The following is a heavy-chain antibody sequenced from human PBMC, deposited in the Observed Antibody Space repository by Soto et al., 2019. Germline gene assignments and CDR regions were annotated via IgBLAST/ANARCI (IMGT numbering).Heavy chain of an antibody. J-gene: IGHJ4*02. Sequence: QVQLVESGGGVVQPGRSLRLSCAASGFTFSSYAMHWVRQAPGKGLEWVAVISYDGSNKYYADSVKGRFTISRDNSKNTLYLQMNSLRAEDTAVYYCARDEHTYLPDYWGQGTLVTVSS. CDR3: ARDEHTYLPDY. CDR1: GFTFSSYA. V-gene: IGHV3-30-3*01. D-gene: IGHD2-2*02. CDR2: ISYDGSNK.